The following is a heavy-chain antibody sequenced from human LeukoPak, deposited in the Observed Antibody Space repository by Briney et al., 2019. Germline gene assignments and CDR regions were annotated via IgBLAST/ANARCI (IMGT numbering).Heavy chain of an antibody. D-gene: IGHD4-17*01. Sequence: GGSLRLSCAASGFTFSSYEMNWVRQAPGKGLEWVSYISSSGNTIYYADSVKGRFTISRDNAKNSLYLQMSSLRAEDTAVYYCARAQSHYYGDYGAGAAAFDIWGQGTMVTVSS. CDR2: ISSSGNTI. CDR3: ARAQSHYYGDYGAGAAAFDI. V-gene: IGHV3-48*03. J-gene: IGHJ3*02. CDR1: GFTFSSYE.